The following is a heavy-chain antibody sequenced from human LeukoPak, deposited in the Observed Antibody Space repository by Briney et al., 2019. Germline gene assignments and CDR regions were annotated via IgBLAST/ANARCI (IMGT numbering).Heavy chain of an antibody. CDR1: GFIFSSYA. J-gene: IGHJ4*02. CDR2: ISGSAGST. CDR3: AKFNSGSYHYANFDS. Sequence: GGSLTLSCAASGFIFSSYAMSWVRQAPGKGLEWVSGISGSAGSTYSADSVKGRFAISRDNFRNTLFLQMDSLTVDDTAIYYCAKFNSGSYHYANFDSWGQGTLVTVSS. V-gene: IGHV3-23*01. D-gene: IGHD1-26*01.